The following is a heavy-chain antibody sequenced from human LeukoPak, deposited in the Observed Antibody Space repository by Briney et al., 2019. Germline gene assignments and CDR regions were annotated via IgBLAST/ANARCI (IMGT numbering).Heavy chain of an antibody. CDR1: GFTFSSYS. Sequence: GGSLRLSCAASGFTFSSYSMNWVRQAPGKGLEWVSSISSSSSYIYYADSVKGRFTISRDNAKNSLYLQMNSLRVEDTAVYYCARDWYDILTGSDYGMDVWGKGTTVTVSS. J-gene: IGHJ6*04. CDR2: ISSSSSYI. V-gene: IGHV3-21*01. CDR3: ARDWYDILTGSDYGMDV. D-gene: IGHD3-9*01.